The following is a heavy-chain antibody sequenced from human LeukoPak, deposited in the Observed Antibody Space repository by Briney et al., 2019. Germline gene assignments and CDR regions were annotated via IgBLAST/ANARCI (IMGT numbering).Heavy chain of an antibody. CDR1: GYTFTSYG. D-gene: IGHD3-22*01. J-gene: IGHJ5*02. V-gene: IGHV1-18*01. CDR2: ISAYNGNT. Sequence: ASVKVSCKASGYTFTSYGISWVRQAPGQGLEWMGWISAYNGNTNYAQKLQGRVTMTTDTSTSTAYMELRSLKSDDTAVYYCARRGGTNYYDSSGYLRNWFDPWGQGTLVTVSS. CDR3: ARRGGTNYYDSSGYLRNWFDP.